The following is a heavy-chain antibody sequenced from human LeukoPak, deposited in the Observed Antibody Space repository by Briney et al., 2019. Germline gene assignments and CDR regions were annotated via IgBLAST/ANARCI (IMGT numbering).Heavy chain of an antibody. Sequence: PGGSLRLSCAASGFTFSDYYMSWIRQAPGKGLEWISYISSSGSTIYYADSVKGRFTISRDNAKNSLYLQMNSLRAEDTAVYYCARERPRYDFWSGYPVDYRGQGTLVTVSS. CDR2: ISSSGSTI. D-gene: IGHD3-3*01. V-gene: IGHV3-11*01. CDR1: GFTFSDYY. CDR3: ARERPRYDFWSGYPVDY. J-gene: IGHJ4*02.